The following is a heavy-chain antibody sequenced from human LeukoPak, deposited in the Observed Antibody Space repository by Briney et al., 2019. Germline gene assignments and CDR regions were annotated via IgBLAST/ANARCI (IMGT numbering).Heavy chain of an antibody. J-gene: IGHJ3*02. CDR2: ISSSSSYI. CDR1: GFTFSSYS. Sequence: GGSLRLSCAASGFTFSSYSMNWVRQAPGKGLEWVSSISSSSSYIYYADSVKGRFTISRDNAKNSLYLQMNSLRAEDTAVYYCARAGKSRTYGDHEPHAFDIWGQGTMVTVSS. V-gene: IGHV3-21*01. D-gene: IGHD4-17*01. CDR3: ARAGKSRTYGDHEPHAFDI.